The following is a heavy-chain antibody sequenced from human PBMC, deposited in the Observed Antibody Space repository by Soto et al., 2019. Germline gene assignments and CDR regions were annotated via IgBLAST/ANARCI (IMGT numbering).Heavy chain of an antibody. CDR3: ARELLAFGGVIVD. CDR1: GGSISSGGYY. D-gene: IGHD3-16*02. Sequence: QVQLQESGPGLVKPSQTLSLTCTVSGGSISSGGYYWSWIRQHTGKGLEWIGYIYYSGSTYYNPSLKSRVTISVDTSKNQCSLKLSSVTAADTAVYYCARELLAFGGVIVDWGQGTLVTVSS. J-gene: IGHJ4*02. CDR2: IYYSGST. V-gene: IGHV4-31*03.